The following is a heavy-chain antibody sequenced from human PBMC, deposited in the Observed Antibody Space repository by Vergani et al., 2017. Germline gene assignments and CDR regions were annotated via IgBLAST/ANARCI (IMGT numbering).Heavy chain of an antibody. CDR1: GDSISRSHYY. V-gene: IGHV4-30-4*08. D-gene: IGHD3-22*01. CDR2: IYYSGST. CDR3: ARVRRDDSSGYYYYYGMDV. J-gene: IGHJ6*02. Sequence: QMQLQESGPGLVKPSETLSLSCRVSGDSISRSHYYWGFIRQPPGKGLEWIGYIYYSGSTYYNPSLKSRVTISVDTSKNQFSLKLSSVTAADTAVYYCARVRRDDSSGYYYYYGMDVWGQGTTVTVSS.